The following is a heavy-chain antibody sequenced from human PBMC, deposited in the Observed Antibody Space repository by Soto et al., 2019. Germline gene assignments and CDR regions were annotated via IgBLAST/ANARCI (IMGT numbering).Heavy chain of an antibody. V-gene: IGHV4-4*07. CDR1: GGSISSYY. CDR3: ARDYDSSGSDAFDI. CDR2: IYTSGST. Sequence: SETLSLTCTVSGGSISSYYWSWIRQPAGKGLEWIGRIYTSGSTNYNPSLKSRVTMSVDASKNQFSLKLSSVTAADTAVYYCARDYDSSGSDAFDIWRQGTMVTVPS. J-gene: IGHJ3*02. D-gene: IGHD3-22*01.